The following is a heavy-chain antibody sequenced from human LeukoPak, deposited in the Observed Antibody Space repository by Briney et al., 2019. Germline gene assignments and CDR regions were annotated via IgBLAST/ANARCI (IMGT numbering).Heavy chain of an antibody. CDR3: TRSRERYCTSGSCYIDLQAR. Sequence: MSSETLSLTCTVSGGSISSGYYDWRWIRQPAGKGLEWIGRMYTSGSTEYNPSLNSRVTISVDTSKNQFSLKLSSVTAADTAVYYCTRSRERYCTSGSCYIDLQARWAQGTLVTVSS. CDR2: MYTSGST. J-gene: IGHJ4*02. D-gene: IGHD2-2*02. V-gene: IGHV4-61*02. CDR1: GGSISSGYYD.